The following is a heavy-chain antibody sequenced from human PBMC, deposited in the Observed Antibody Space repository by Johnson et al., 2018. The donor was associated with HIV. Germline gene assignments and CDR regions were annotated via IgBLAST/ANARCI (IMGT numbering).Heavy chain of an antibody. D-gene: IGHD4-17*01. CDR1: GFSFSDYY. CDR2: IKQDGSEK. Sequence: VQVVESGGGLVKPGGSLRLSCAASGFSFSDYYMSWIRQAPGKGLEWVANIKQDGSEKYYADSVKGRFTISRDNSKNTLYLQMNSLRAEDTAVYYCAKAYGDYPYDAFDIWGQGTMVTVSS. V-gene: IGHV3-7*03. CDR3: AKAYGDYPYDAFDI. J-gene: IGHJ3*02.